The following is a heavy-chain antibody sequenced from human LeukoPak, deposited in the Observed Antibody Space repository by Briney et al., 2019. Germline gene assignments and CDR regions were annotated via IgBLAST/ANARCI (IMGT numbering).Heavy chain of an antibody. CDR2: ISTSGTYI. J-gene: IGHJ6*02. Sequence: GGSLRLSYAASGFTFTRFNMNWARQAPGKGLELVSSISTSGTYIYYADSVKGRFTISRDNAKNSLYLQMNSLRAEDTAVYYCARPFYYDSNGGEGMDVWGQGTTVTVSS. V-gene: IGHV3-21*06. D-gene: IGHD3-22*01. CDR1: GFTFTRFN. CDR3: ARPFYYDSNGGEGMDV.